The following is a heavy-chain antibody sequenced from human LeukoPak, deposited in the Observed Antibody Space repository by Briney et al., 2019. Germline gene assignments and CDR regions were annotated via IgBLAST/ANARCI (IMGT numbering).Heavy chain of an antibody. V-gene: IGHV4-59*08. D-gene: IGHD2-21*02. Sequence: PSETLSLTCTVSGGSISSYYWSWIRQPPGKGLEWIGYIYYSGSTNYNPSLKSRVTISVDTSKNQFSLKLSSVTAADTAVYYCAGTSEGYWGGDCYAYYYYYMDVWGKGTTVTVSS. CDR2: IYYSGST. J-gene: IGHJ6*03. CDR3: AGTSEGYWGGDCYAYYYYYMDV. CDR1: GGSISSYY.